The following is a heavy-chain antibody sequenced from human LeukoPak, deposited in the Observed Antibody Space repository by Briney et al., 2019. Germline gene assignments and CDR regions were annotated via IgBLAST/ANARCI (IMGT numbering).Heavy chain of an antibody. CDR2: IYPGDSDT. V-gene: IGHV5-51*01. CDR3: ARHPEVGYSSSWYWFDP. J-gene: IGHJ5*02. D-gene: IGHD6-13*01. CDR1: GYSFTSYW. Sequence: GESLKISCKGSGYSFTSYWIGWVRQMPGKGLEWMGIIYPGDSDTRYSPSFQGQVTTSADKSISTAYLQWSSLKASDTAMYYCARHPEVGYSSSWYWFDPWGQGTLVTVSS.